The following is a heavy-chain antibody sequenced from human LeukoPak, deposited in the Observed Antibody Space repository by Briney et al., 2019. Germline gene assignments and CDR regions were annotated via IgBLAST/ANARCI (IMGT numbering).Heavy chain of an antibody. D-gene: IGHD6-19*01. V-gene: IGHV1-2*02. Sequence: ASVKVSCKTSGYPFTGYYMHWVRQAPGQGLEWMGWINPNSGGANHAQKFQGRVTVTRDTSISTAYMELSRLRSDDTALYYCARSAQRLVPDAFDIWGQGTMVTVSS. CDR3: ARSAQRLVPDAFDI. CDR2: INPNSGGA. CDR1: GYPFTGYY. J-gene: IGHJ3*02.